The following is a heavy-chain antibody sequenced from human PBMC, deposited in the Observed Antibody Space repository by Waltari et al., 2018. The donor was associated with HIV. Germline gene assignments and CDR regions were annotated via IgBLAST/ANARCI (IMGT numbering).Heavy chain of an antibody. J-gene: IGHJ6*02. CDR2: MNDEGTSR. D-gene: IGHD2-8*01. CDR3: VRVEYVGWAADYHYGMDV. Sequence: EVQLVESGGDLLKPVGSLRLSCAASVFTFTNYWMHLVRQAPVKGLVVVERMNDEGTSRAVGDSMKGRFTISRDKGNNTLELQMRRLRVEDTAVYDGVRVEYVGWAADYHYGMDVWGQGTTVIVSS. V-gene: IGHV3-74*03. CDR1: VFTFTNYW.